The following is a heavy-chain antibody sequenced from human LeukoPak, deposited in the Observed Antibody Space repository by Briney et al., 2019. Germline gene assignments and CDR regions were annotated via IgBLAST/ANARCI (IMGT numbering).Heavy chain of an antibody. CDR1: GYSFTSYW. V-gene: IGHV5-51*01. CDR3: ARAGADFWSGYYYYYYGMDV. J-gene: IGHJ6*02. D-gene: IGHD3-3*01. CDR2: IYPGDSDT. Sequence: KYGESLKISCKGSGYSFTSYWIGWVRQMPGKGLEWMGIIYPGDSDTRYSPSFQGQVTISADKSISTAYLQWSSLKASDTAMYYCARAGADFWSGYYYYYYGMDVWGQGTTVTVSS.